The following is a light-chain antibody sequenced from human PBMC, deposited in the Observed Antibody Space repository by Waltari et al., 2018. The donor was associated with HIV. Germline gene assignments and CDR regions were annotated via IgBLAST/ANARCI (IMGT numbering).Light chain of an antibody. CDR1: NTGSKS. Sequence: SNVLTQPPSVSVAPGQTARITCGGNNTGSKSVHWYQQRPGQAPVVVVFDDSDRPSGIPARFAGSNSGNTATLTISRVEAGDEADYYCQVWDSSRDWVFGGGTKLTVL. J-gene: IGLJ3*02. V-gene: IGLV3-21*02. CDR3: QVWDSSRDWV. CDR2: DDS.